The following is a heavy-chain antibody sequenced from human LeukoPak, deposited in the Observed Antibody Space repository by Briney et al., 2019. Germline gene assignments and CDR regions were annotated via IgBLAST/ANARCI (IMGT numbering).Heavy chain of an antibody. V-gene: IGHV1-2*02. J-gene: IGHJ4*02. CDR2: VDPSIGGT. CDR1: GYSFSGDY. CDR3: ARGSRYHDWLSPLDS. Sequence: ASVKVSCKASGYSFSGDYIHWLRQAPGQGLEWMGWVDPSIGGTDYAQKFQGRVTMTRDTSISTAYMAMSRLRSDDTAVFYCARGSRYHDWLSPLDSWGQGTLVTVSS. D-gene: IGHD3-9*01.